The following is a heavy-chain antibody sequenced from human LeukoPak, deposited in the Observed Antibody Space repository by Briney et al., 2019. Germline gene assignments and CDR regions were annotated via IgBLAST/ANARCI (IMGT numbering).Heavy chain of an antibody. CDR1: GGSISSSSYY. CDR3: ARRETDYGAVQGAFDI. Sequence: SETLSLTCIVSGGSISSSSYYWGWIRQPPGKGLEWIGSIYYSGSTYYNPSLKSRVTISVDTSKNQFSLKLSSVTAADTAVYYCARRETDYGAVQGAFDIWGQGTMVTVSS. CDR2: IYYSGST. V-gene: IGHV4-39*01. D-gene: IGHD4-17*01. J-gene: IGHJ3*02.